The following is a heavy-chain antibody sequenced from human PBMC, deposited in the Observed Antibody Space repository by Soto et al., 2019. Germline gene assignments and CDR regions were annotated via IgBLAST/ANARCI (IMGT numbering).Heavy chain of an antibody. V-gene: IGHV4-59*01. CDR1: GGSIGVDS. D-gene: IGHD2-8*01. J-gene: IGHJ6*01. CDR2: IYHSGST. Sequence: SETLSVTCTFSGGSIGVDSWNWIRQSPGKGLDFIGYIYHSGSTNYNPSLKSRVTISMDTSKNQFSLRLSSVTAADTAVYYCARAGIVQVPYAMDVWGHGTPVTVSS. CDR3: ARAGIVQVPYAMDV.